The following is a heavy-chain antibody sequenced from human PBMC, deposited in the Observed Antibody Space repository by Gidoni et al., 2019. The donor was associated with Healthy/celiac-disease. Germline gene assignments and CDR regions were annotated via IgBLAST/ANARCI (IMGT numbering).Heavy chain of an antibody. J-gene: IGHJ5*02. CDR1: GCSISSYY. CDR3: ARDLGIAVAGLNWFDP. CDR2: IYYSGST. D-gene: IGHD6-19*01. V-gene: IGHV4-59*01. Sequence: VQLQESGPVLVKPSETLSPTCTVSGCSISSYYWSWIRQPPGNGLEWIGYIYYSGSTNYTPTRKSRVTISVDTSKNQFSLKLSSVTAADTAVYYCARDLGIAVAGLNWFDPWGQGTLVTVSS.